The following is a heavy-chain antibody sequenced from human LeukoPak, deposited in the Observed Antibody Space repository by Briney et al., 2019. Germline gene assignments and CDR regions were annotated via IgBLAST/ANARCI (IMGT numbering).Heavy chain of an antibody. J-gene: IGHJ6*02. Sequence: GASVNVSCKASGGTFSSYAISWVRQAPGQGLEWMGGIIPIFGTANYAQKFQGRVTITADESTSTAYMELSSLRSEDTAVYYCAREVAVSLYYYYGMDVWGQGTTVTVSS. CDR2: IIPIFGTA. CDR1: GGTFSSYA. CDR3: AREVAVSLYYYYGMDV. V-gene: IGHV1-69*13. D-gene: IGHD6-19*01.